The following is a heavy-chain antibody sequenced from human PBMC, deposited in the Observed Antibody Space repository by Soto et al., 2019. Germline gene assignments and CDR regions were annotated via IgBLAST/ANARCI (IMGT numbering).Heavy chain of an antibody. Sequence: ASVKVSCKLSGDSFSKFSTHWVRQAPGQGLEWMGIINPSGGSTRYAQKFQGRVTMTTDTSTSTAYMELRSLRSDDTAVYYCARMRYVDTARKFDPWGQGTLVTVSS. J-gene: IGHJ5*02. CDR3: ARMRYVDTARKFDP. D-gene: IGHD5-18*01. CDR1: GDSFSKFS. V-gene: IGHV1-46*01. CDR2: INPSGGST.